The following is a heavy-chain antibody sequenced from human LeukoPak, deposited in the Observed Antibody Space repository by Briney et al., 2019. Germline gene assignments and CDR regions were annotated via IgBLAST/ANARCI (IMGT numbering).Heavy chain of an antibody. Sequence: SEALSLTCTVSGDSISSGDYYWSWIRQPAGKGLEWIGRISSSGSTNYNPSLKSRVTISVDTSKNQFSLKLSSVTAADTAVYFCARGPYSYDSSGAFDIWGQGTMVTVSS. CDR2: ISSSGST. V-gene: IGHV4-61*02. CDR1: GDSISSGDYY. CDR3: ARGPYSYDSSGAFDI. D-gene: IGHD3-22*01. J-gene: IGHJ3*02.